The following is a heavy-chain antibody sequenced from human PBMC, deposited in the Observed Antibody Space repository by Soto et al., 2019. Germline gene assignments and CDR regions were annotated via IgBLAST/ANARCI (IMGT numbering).Heavy chain of an antibody. CDR1: GGSISSSSYY. D-gene: IGHD6-13*01. CDR3: ASFGSSRYDNWFDP. CDR2: IYYSGST. V-gene: IGHV4-39*01. J-gene: IGHJ5*02. Sequence: SETLSLTCTVSGGSISSSSYYWGWIRQPPGKGLEWIGSIYYSGSTYYNPSLKSRVTISVDTSKNQFSLKLSSVTAADTAVYYCASFGSSRYDNWFDPWGQGTLVTVSS.